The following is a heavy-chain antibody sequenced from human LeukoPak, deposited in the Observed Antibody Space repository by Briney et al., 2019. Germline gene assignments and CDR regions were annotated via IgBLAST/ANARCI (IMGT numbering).Heavy chain of an antibody. D-gene: IGHD3-22*01. CDR3: ARQEYYDSSGYYSNNWFDP. J-gene: IGHJ5*02. V-gene: IGHV4-39*01. CDR1: GGSISSSSYY. CDR2: IYYSGST. Sequence: SETLSLTCTVSGGSISSSSYYWGWIRQPPGKGLGWIGSIYYSGSTYYNPSLKSRVTISVDTSKNQFPLKLSSVTAADTAVYYCARQEYYDSSGYYSNNWFDPWGQGTLVTVSS.